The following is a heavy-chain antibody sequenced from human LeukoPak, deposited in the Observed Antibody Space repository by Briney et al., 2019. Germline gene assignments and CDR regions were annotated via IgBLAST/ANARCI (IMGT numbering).Heavy chain of an antibody. CDR3: ARDRPPYDSSGYDADAFDI. CDR1: GGSISSSSYY. D-gene: IGHD3-22*01. CDR2: IYYSGST. Sequence: SETLSLTCTVSGGSISSSSYYWGWIRQPPGKGLEWIGSIYYSGSTYYNPSLKSRVTISVDTSKNQFSLKLSSVTAADTAVYYCARDRPPYDSSGYDADAFDIWGQGTMVTVSS. J-gene: IGHJ3*02. V-gene: IGHV4-39*07.